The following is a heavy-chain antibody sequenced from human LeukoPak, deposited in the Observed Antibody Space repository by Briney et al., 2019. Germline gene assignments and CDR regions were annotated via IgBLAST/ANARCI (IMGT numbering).Heavy chain of an antibody. CDR1: GGTFSSYA. CDR2: IIPIFGTA. V-gene: IGHV1-69*05. J-gene: IGHJ6*03. Sequence: GSSVKVSCKASGGTFSSYAISWVRQAPGQGLEWMGGIIPIFGTANHAQKFQGRVTITTDESTSTAYMELSSLRSEDTAVYYCASVDTAMVTSLGYYYYYMDVWGKGTTVTVSS. CDR3: ASVDTAMVTSLGYYYYYMDV. D-gene: IGHD5-18*01.